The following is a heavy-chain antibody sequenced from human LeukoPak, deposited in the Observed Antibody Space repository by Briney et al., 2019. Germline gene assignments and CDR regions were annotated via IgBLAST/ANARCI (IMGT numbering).Heavy chain of an antibody. CDR2: IYTSGST. CDR3: ARDHKPTRATVTLDY. CDR1: GGSISSYY. Sequence: SETLSLTCTVSGGSISSYYWSWIRQPAGKGLEWIGRIYTSGSTNYNPSLKSRVTISVDTSKNQFSLKLSSVTAADTAVYYCARDHKPTRATVTLDYWGQGTLVTVSS. J-gene: IGHJ4*02. D-gene: IGHD4-11*01. V-gene: IGHV4-4*07.